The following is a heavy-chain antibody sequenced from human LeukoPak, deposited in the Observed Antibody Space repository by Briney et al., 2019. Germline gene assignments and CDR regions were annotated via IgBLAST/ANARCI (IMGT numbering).Heavy chain of an antibody. D-gene: IGHD1-1*01. CDR3: ARDRGTWNDDGFDY. J-gene: IGHJ4*02. V-gene: IGHV4-61*02. CDR2: IYISGST. Sequence: PSQTLSLTCTVSGGSISSGSYYWSWIRQPAGKGLEWIGRIYISGSTNYNPSLKSRVTMSVDTSKNQFSLKLSAVTAADTAVYYCARDRGTWNDDGFDYWGQGTLVTVSS. CDR1: GGSISSGSYY.